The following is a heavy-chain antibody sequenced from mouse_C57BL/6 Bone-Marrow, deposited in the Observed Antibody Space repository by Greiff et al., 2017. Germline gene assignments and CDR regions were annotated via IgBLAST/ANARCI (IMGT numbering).Heavy chain of an antibody. CDR3: ARVLLHPSFDV. D-gene: IGHD1-1*01. CDR1: GYSITSGYY. V-gene: IGHV3-6*01. Sequence: ESGPGLVKPSQSLSLTCSVTGYSITSGYYWNWIRQFPGNKLEWMGYISYDGSNNYNPSLKNRISITRDTSKNQFFLKLNSVTTEDTATYYGARVLLHPSFDVWGTGTTVTVSS. CDR2: ISYDGSN. J-gene: IGHJ1*03.